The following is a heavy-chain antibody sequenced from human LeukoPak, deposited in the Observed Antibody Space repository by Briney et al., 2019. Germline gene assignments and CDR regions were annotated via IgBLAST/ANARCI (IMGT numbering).Heavy chain of an antibody. Sequence: ASVKVSCKASGGTFSSYAISWVRQAPGQGLEWMGRIIPILGIANYAQKFQGRVTITADKSTSTAYKELSSLRSEDTAVYYCARVAYSGYDHVWAFDYWGQGTLVTVSS. CDR1: GGTFSSYA. D-gene: IGHD5-12*01. CDR2: IIPILGIA. J-gene: IGHJ4*02. V-gene: IGHV1-69*04. CDR3: ARVAYSGYDHVWAFDY.